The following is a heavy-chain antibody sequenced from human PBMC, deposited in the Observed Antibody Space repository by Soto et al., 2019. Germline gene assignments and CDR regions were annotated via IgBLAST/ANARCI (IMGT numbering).Heavy chain of an antibody. D-gene: IGHD5-18*01. CDR1: GYTFTSYY. V-gene: IGHV1-46*01. J-gene: IGHJ6*02. CDR3: ARDLIDTDTGPTVDYYYGLDV. Sequence: ASVKVSCKASGYTFTSYYMHWVRQAPGQGLEWMGIINPSGGSTSYAQKFQGRVTMTRDTSTSTVYMELSSLRSEDTAVYYCARDLIDTDTGPTVDYYYGLDVWGQGTTVTVSS. CDR2: INPSGGST.